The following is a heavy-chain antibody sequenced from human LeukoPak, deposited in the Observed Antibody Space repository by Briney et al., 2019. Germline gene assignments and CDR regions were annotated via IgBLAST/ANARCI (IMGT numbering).Heavy chain of an antibody. V-gene: IGHV1-2*02. CDR2: INPNSGGT. CDR3: ARAYSRYNWNYWYFDL. D-gene: IGHD1-20*01. J-gene: IGHJ2*01. CDR1: GYTFTGYY. Sequence: ASVKVSCKASGYTFTGYYIHWVRQAPGQGLEWMGWINPNSGGTNYAQNFQGRVTMTRDTSISTAYMELSRLTSDDTAVYYCARAYSRYNWNYWYFDLWGRGTLVTVSS.